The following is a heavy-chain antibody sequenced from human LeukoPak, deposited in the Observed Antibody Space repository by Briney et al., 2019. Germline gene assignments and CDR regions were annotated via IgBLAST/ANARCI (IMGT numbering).Heavy chain of an antibody. CDR1: GYSFTNYW. Sequence: GESLKISCQISGYSFTNYWIAWVRQMPGKSLEWMGIIYPGDSDTRSSPSFQGQVTISADESISTAYLRWSSLKASDTAMYYCARMQPSGEVRATFWSFDYWGQGTLVTVSS. CDR3: ARMQPSGEVRATFWSFDY. J-gene: IGHJ4*02. CDR2: IYPGDSDT. D-gene: IGHD1-26*01. V-gene: IGHV5-51*01.